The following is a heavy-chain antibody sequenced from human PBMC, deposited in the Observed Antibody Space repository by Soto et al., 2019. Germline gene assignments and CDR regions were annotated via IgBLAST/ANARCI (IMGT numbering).Heavy chain of an antibody. CDR3: ARDDDNDANALDY. CDR1: GFTLSKYG. V-gene: IGHV3-33*01. Sequence: GSLILSCAASGFTLSKYGMHWVRQAPGKGLEWVALIWNDGIRKVYVDSVKGRFTMSRDNSKNTLDLQMNNLRDEDTAVYYCARDDDNDANALDYWGPGTPVTVSS. CDR2: IWNDGIRK. J-gene: IGHJ4*02.